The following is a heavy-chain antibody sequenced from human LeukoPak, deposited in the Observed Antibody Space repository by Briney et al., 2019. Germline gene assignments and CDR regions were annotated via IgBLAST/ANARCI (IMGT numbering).Heavy chain of an antibody. Sequence: SETLSLTCTVSGGSISSYYWSWIRQPPGKGLEWIGYIYYSGSTNYNPSLKSRVTISVDTSENQFSLKLSSVTAADTAVYYCARGIADFWSRLGAFDIWGQGTMVTVSS. D-gene: IGHD3-3*01. V-gene: IGHV4-59*08. CDR1: GGSISSYY. J-gene: IGHJ3*02. CDR2: IYYSGST. CDR3: ARGIADFWSRLGAFDI.